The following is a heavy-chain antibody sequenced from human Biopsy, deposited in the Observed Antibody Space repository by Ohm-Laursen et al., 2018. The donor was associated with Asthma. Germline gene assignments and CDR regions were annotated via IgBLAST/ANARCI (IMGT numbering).Heavy chain of an antibody. CDR3: ARKAGSCISRTCYSLDF. V-gene: IGHV1-69*01. D-gene: IGHD2-2*01. CDR2: INSVFGTT. J-gene: IGHJ4*02. CDR1: GGTFNTYV. Sequence: SSVKVSCKSLGGTFNTYVIGWVRQAPGQGLEWMGGINSVFGTTTYPQKFQDGVTITADDSTSTVHMELSSLRSEDTAVYYCARKAGSCISRTCYSLDFWGQGTLVTVSS.